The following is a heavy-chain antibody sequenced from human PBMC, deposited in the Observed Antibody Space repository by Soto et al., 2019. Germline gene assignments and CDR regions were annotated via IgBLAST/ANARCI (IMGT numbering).Heavy chain of an antibody. J-gene: IGHJ3*02. Sequence: EVQVLESGGGFVVPGGSLRLSCTTSTFTFSTYAMTWVRQAPGKGLQWVSSIWGSSHSTNYADSVKGLFTISRENSKNTLYLQLSSLRAEDTATYYCARDPNGDYIGAFDIWGQGIVVTVSS. CDR1: TFTFSTYA. CDR2: IWGSSHST. CDR3: ARDPNGDYIGAFDI. D-gene: IGHD4-17*01. V-gene: IGHV3-23*01.